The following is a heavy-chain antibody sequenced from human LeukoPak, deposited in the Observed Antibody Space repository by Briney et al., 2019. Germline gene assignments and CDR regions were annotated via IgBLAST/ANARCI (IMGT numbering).Heavy chain of an antibody. CDR3: ARGTTVTTFDILGY. Sequence: GASAKVSCKASGGTFSSYAISWVRQAPGQGLEWMGGIIPIFGTANYAQKFQGRVTITADESTSTAYMELSSLRSEDTAVYYCARGTTVTTFDILGYWGQGTLVTVSS. J-gene: IGHJ4*02. V-gene: IGHV1-69*01. CDR2: IIPIFGTA. CDR1: GGTFSSYA. D-gene: IGHD4-17*01.